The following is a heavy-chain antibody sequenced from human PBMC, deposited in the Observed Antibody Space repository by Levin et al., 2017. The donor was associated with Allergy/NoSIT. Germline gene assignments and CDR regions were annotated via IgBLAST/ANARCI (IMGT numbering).Heavy chain of an antibody. Sequence: LGESLKISCAASGFTFSTYGMHWVRQAPGKGLEWVAVISYDGSNKYYADSVKGRFTISRDNSKNTLYLQMNSLRVEDTAVYYCANSPLPSRGVTTVTGWFDPWGQGTLVTVSS. D-gene: IGHD4-17*01. V-gene: IGHV3-30*18. CDR2: ISYDGSNK. CDR3: ANSPLPSRGVTTVTGWFDP. J-gene: IGHJ5*02. CDR1: GFTFSTYG.